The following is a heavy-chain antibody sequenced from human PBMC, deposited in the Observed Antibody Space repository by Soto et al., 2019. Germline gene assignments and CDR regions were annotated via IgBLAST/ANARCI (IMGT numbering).Heavy chain of an antibody. CDR3: ARAGRIGYCSSTSCRSYYYYGMDV. Sequence: TLSLTCAVYGGSFSGYYWSWIRQPPGKGLEWIGEINHSGSTNYNPSLKSRVTISVDTSKNQFSLKLSSVTAADTAVYYCARAGRIGYCSSTSCRSYYYYGMDVWGQGTTVTVSS. CDR2: INHSGST. V-gene: IGHV4-34*01. J-gene: IGHJ6*02. D-gene: IGHD2-2*03. CDR1: GGSFSGYY.